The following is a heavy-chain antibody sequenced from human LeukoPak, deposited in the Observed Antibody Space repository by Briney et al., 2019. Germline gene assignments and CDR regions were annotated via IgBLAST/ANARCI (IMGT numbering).Heavy chain of an antibody. Sequence: SQTLSLTCTVSGGSISSGDYYWSWIRQPPGKGLEWIGYIYYSGSTYYNPSLKSRVTISVDTSKNQFSLKLSSVTAADTAVYYCARSYKTYYYDSSGYQGSWGQGTLVTVSS. J-gene: IGHJ4*02. D-gene: IGHD3-22*01. CDR3: ARSYKTYYYDSSGYQGS. CDR2: IYYSGST. CDR1: GGSISSGDYY. V-gene: IGHV4-30-4*01.